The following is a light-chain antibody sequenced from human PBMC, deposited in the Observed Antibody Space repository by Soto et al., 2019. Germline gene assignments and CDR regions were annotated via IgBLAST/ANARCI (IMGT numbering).Light chain of an antibody. J-gene: IGKJ4*01. CDR1: QDISNY. V-gene: IGKV1-39*01. Sequence: DIQMTQSPSSLSASVGDRVTITCQASQDISNYLNWYQQKPGKAPKLLIYAASSLQTGVPSRFSGSGSGTEFTLTISSLQPEDFASYYCQQSSNIPLTFGGGTKVEIK. CDR3: QQSSNIPLT. CDR2: AAS.